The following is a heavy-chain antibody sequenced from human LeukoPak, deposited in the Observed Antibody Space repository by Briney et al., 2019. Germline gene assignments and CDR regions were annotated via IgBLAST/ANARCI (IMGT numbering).Heavy chain of an antibody. CDR3: ARIGIAVAAHAVYFDY. V-gene: IGHV3-23*01. Sequence: GGSLRLSCAASGFTFSYAMTWVRQAPGKGLEWVSAISGSGGSTYYADSVKGRFTISRDDFKNTVYLQMNGLRAEDTAVYYCARIGIAVAAHAVYFDYWGQGTLVTVSS. CDR2: ISGSGGST. D-gene: IGHD6-19*01. J-gene: IGHJ4*02. CDR1: GFTFSYA.